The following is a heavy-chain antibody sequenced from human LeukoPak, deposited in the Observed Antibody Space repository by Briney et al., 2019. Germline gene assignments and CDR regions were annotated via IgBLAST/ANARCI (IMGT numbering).Heavy chain of an antibody. D-gene: IGHD1-26*01. CDR1: GGSFSGYY. Sequence: ASETLSLTCAVYGGSFSGYYWSWIRQPPGKGLEWIGEINHSGSTNYNPSLKSRVTISVDTSKNQFSLKLSSVTAADTAVYYCAREGAKGTEWGQGTLVTVSS. CDR2: INHSGST. J-gene: IGHJ4*02. V-gene: IGHV4-34*01. CDR3: AREGAKGTE.